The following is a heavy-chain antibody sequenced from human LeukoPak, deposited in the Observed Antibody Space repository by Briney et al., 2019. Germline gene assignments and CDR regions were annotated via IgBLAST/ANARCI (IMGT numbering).Heavy chain of an antibody. V-gene: IGHV3-7*01. CDR3: ARLSIAAAGNDH. D-gene: IGHD6-13*01. Sequence: GGSLRLSCAASGFTLSYYWMSWVRQAPGKGLEWVANINKDGSEKYYVDSVKGRFTISRDNAKNSLYLQMDSLRAEDTAVYYCARLSIAAAGNDHWGQGTLVTVSS. CDR1: GFTLSYYW. J-gene: IGHJ5*02. CDR2: INKDGSEK.